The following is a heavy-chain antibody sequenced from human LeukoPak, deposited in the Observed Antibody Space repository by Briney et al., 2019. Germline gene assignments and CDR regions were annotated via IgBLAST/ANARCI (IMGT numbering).Heavy chain of an antibody. V-gene: IGHV3-23*01. CDR1: GIPLSNYG. D-gene: IGHD3-22*01. CDR2: ISDSGDST. Sequence: GGSLRLSCAVSGIPLSNYGMTWVRQAPGKGLEWVAGISDSGDSTNYADSVKGRFTISRDNPKNTLYLQMNSLRAEDTAVYFCAKRGVVIRVILVGFHKEAYYFDSWGQGALVTVSS. CDR3: AKRGVVIRVILVGFHKEAYYFDS. J-gene: IGHJ4*02.